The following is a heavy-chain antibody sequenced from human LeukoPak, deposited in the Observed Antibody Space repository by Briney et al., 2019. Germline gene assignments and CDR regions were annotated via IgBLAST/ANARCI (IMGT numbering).Heavy chain of an antibody. D-gene: IGHD1-1*01. V-gene: IGHV1-46*01. Sequence: GASVKVSCKAFGYTFSIYYIHWVRQAPGQGLEWMGVINPRSDSTTYAQKFQGRVTPTSDTSTDTVYMDLSSMRSDDTAVYYCARVSLPGTTYPPFDYWGQGTLVTVSS. CDR1: GYTFSIYY. J-gene: IGHJ4*02. CDR3: ARVSLPGTTYPPFDY. CDR2: INPRSDST.